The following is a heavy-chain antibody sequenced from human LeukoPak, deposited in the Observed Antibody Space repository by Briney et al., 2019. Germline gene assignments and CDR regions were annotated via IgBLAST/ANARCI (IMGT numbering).Heavy chain of an antibody. D-gene: IGHD6-19*01. CDR3: ARASGWYAGDY. CDR1: GGSISSSSYY. J-gene: IGHJ4*02. V-gene: IGHV4-39*07. Sequence: SETLSLTCTVPGGSISSSSYYWGWIRQPPGKGLEWIGSIYYSGSTYYNPSLRSRVTISVDTSKNQFSLKLSSVTAADTAVYYCARASGWYAGDYWGRGTLVTVSS. CDR2: IYYSGST.